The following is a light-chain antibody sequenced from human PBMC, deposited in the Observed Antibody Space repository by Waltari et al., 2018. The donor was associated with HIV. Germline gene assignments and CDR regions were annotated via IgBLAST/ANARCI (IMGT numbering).Light chain of an antibody. CDR1: ALPKQY. J-gene: IGLJ1*01. Sequence: SYELPQPPSVSVSPAQTARITCSGDALPKQYAYWYQQKPGQAPVLVIYKDSERPSGIPERFSGSSSGTTVTLTISGVQAEDEADYYCQSADSSGTYVFGTGTKVTVL. CDR3: QSADSSGTYV. V-gene: IGLV3-25*03. CDR2: KDS.